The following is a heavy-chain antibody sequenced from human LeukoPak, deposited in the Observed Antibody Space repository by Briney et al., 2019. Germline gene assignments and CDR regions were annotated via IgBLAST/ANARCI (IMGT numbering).Heavy chain of an antibody. D-gene: IGHD6-19*01. CDR2: INTNTGNP. Sequence: ASVKVSCKASGYTFTSYYMHWVRQAPGQGLEWMGWINTNTGNPTYVQGFTGRFVFSLDTSVSTAYLQISSLKAEDTAVYYCARATYSSGLQPFDPWGQGTLVTVSS. J-gene: IGHJ5*02. CDR3: ARATYSSGLQPFDP. V-gene: IGHV7-4-1*02. CDR1: GYTFTSYY.